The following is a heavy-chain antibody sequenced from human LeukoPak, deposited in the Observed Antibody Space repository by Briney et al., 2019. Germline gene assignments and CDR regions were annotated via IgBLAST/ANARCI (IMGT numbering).Heavy chain of an antibody. Sequence: SETLSLTCAVYGGSFSGYYWSWIRQPPGKGLEWIGEINHSGSTNYNPSLKSRVTISVDTSKNQFSLKLSSVTAADTAVYYCARSQMTTVTTGYWYFDLWGRGTLVTVSS. CDR1: GGSFSGYY. CDR2: INHSGST. J-gene: IGHJ2*01. D-gene: IGHD4-17*01. V-gene: IGHV4-34*01. CDR3: ARSQMTTVTTGYWYFDL.